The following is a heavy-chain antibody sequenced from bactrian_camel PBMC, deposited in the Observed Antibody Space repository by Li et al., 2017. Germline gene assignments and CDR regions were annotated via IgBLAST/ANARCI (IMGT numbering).Heavy chain of an antibody. Sequence: QVQLVESGGGSVQAGGSLRLSCVASGPSYCMGWFRQLPGKEREGVATVSTLGGSTYYHDSAKGRFTISRDNAKNTLYLQMNLLKTKDTAIYYCATPAEPWFPTSLKANNVGSGQGTQVTVS. V-gene: IGHV3S1*01. D-gene: IGHD3*01. CDR2: VSTLGGST. J-gene: IGHJ4*01. CDR1: GPSYC.